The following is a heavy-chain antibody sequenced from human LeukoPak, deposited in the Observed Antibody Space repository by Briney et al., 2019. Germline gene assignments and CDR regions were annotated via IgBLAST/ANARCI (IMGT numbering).Heavy chain of an antibody. D-gene: IGHD3-10*01. CDR1: GGSISSYY. CDR3: AEEHGSGSFHY. V-gene: IGHV4-59*01. CDR2: IYYSGST. J-gene: IGHJ4*02. Sequence: KPSETLSLTCTVSGGSISSYYWSWIRQPPGKGLEWIGYIYYSGSTNYNPSLKSRVTISVDTSKNQFSLKLSSVTAADTAVYYCAEEHGSGSFHYWGQGTLVTVSS.